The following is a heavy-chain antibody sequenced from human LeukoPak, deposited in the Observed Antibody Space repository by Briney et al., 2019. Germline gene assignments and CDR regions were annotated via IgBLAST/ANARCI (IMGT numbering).Heavy chain of an antibody. CDR1: GFTFSSYG. J-gene: IGHJ4*02. D-gene: IGHD4-23*01. CDR3: AKYLTTVVTPGSFVDY. CDR2: IRYDGSNK. Sequence: GGSLRLSCAASGFTFSSYGMHWVRQAPGKGLEWVAFIRYDGSNKYYADSVKGRFTISRDNSRNTLYLQMNSLRAEDTAVYCCAKYLTTVVTPGSFVDYWGQGTLVTVSS. V-gene: IGHV3-30*02.